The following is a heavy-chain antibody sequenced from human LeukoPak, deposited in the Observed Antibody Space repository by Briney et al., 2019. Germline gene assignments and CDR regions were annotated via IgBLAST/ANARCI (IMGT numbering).Heavy chain of an antibody. CDR2: IYTSGST. CDR1: GGSISSYY. V-gene: IGHV4-4*07. J-gene: IGHJ4*02. D-gene: IGHD3-3*01. Sequence: SETLSLTCTVSGGSISSYYWSWIRQPAGKGLEWIGRIYTSGSTNYNPSLKSRVTMSVDTSKNQFSLKLSSVTAADTAVYCCARDSRYDFWSGYLDYWGQGTLVTVSS. CDR3: ARDSRYDFWSGYLDY.